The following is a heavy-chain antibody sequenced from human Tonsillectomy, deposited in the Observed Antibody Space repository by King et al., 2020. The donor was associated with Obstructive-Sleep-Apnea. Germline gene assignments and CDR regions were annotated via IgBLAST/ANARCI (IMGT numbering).Heavy chain of an antibody. D-gene: IGHD6-13*01. CDR3: ARANSNTWNYYFYYGMDV. CDR2: NSHSGST. Sequence: VQLQESGPVLVKPSVTLSLTCTVSGFAISRDYYWGWSRQPPGKGLEWSGSNSHSGSTYYNPSFKSRVTISVATSKNQFSLWLSCVTATDTAVYFCARANSNTWNYYFYYGMDVWGQGTTVTVSS. V-gene: IGHV4-38-2*02. CDR1: GFAISRDYY. J-gene: IGHJ6*02.